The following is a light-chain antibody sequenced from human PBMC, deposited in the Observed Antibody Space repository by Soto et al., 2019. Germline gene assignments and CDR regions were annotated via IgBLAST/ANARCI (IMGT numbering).Light chain of an antibody. CDR3: QQYNNWPGVT. V-gene: IGKV3-15*01. Sequence: EIVLTQSPGTLSVSPGERATLSCRASQSVRSSLAWYQHKPGQAPSLLIYGASTRATGIPARFSGSGSGTEFTLTISSLQSEDFAVYYCQQYNNWPGVTFGQGTKVDIK. CDR2: GAS. J-gene: IGKJ1*01. CDR1: QSVRSS.